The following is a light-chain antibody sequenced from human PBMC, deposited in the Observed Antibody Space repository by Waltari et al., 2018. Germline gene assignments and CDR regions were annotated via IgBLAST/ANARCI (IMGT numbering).Light chain of an antibody. CDR1: SRDVGCYNY. V-gene: IGLV2-14*03. J-gene: IGLJ2*01. CDR2: DVR. Sequence: QSALTQPASVSGSPGPSITLPCTGTSRDVGCYNYVSWYQQHPGKAPKRTIYDVRNRPSGVSNRFSGSKSGNTASLTISGLQAEDEADYYCSSYISSSTLELFGGGTSLTVL. CDR3: SSYISSSTLEL.